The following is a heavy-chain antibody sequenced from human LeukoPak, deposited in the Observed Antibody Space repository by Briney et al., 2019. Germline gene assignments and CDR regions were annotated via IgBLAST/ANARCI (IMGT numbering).Heavy chain of an antibody. J-gene: IGHJ4*02. CDR3: ATRYSSGWHPFGY. CDR2: IYYSGST. CDR1: GGSISSYY. V-gene: IGHV4-59*01. Sequence: PSETLSLTCTVSGGSISSYYWSWIRQPPGKGLEWIGYIYYSGSTNYNPSLKSRVTISVDTSKNQFSLKLSSVTAADTAVYYCATRYSSGWHPFGYWGQGTLVTVSS. D-gene: IGHD6-19*01.